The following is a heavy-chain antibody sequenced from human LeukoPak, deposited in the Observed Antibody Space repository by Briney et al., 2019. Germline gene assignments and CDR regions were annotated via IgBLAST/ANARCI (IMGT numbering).Heavy chain of an antibody. CDR2: IYYSGST. CDR3: ARDVGSGSYFD. CDR1: GGSISSYY. D-gene: IGHD3-10*01. J-gene: IGHJ4*02. V-gene: IGHV4-59*01. Sequence: PSETLSLTCTVSGGSISSYYWSWIRQPPGKGLDWIGYIYYSGSTNYNPSLKSRVTISVDTSKNQFSLKLSSVTAADTAVYYCARDVGSGSYFDWGQGTLVTVSS.